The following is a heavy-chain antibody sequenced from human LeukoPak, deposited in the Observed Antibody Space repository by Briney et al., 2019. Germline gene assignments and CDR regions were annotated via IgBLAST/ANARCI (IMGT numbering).Heavy chain of an antibody. D-gene: IGHD1-1*01. V-gene: IGHV3-53*01. CDR2: VYTDGRT. CDR3: TRGSPTVSAGYN. Sequence: GVSLRLSCAASGFTVNRDYMSWVRQSPGKGREWVSVVYTDGRTFYADSVKGRFTISRDDSKNTVFLQMNSLRAEDTAIYFCTRGSPTVSAGYNWGRGTVVTVSS. CDR1: GFTVNRDY. J-gene: IGHJ4*02.